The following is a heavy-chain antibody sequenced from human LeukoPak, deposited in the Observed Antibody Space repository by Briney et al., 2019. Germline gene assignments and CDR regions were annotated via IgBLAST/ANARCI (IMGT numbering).Heavy chain of an antibody. D-gene: IGHD2/OR15-2a*01. CDR2: IYYSGST. CDR1: GGSISSSSYF. Sequence: SETLSLTCTVSGGSISSSSYFWGWIRQPPGKGLEWIGTIYYSGSTYYNPSLKSRVTFSLDTSDNQFSLKLSSVTAADTAVYFCARHNPFRPFPDYWGQGTLVTVSS. J-gene: IGHJ4*02. V-gene: IGHV4-39*01. CDR3: ARHNPFRPFPDY.